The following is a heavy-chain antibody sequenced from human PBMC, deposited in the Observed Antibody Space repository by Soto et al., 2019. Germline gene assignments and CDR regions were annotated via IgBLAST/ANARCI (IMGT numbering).Heavy chain of an antibody. CDR3: AKGNGYYFY. J-gene: IGHJ4*02. D-gene: IGHD1-26*01. Sequence: PSETLSLTCTVSGGSISNFYWSWIRQSPGKGLEWIGYIYYSGSANYNPSLQSRVSISIDTSKDQFSLKLSSVTAADTAIYYCAKGNGYYFYWGPGTLVT. CDR1: GGSISNFY. CDR2: IYYSGSA. V-gene: IGHV4-59*08.